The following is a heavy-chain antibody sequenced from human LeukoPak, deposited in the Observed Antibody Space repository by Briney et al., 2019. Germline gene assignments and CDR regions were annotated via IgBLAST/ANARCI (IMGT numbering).Heavy chain of an antibody. CDR3: ARGGDGYNPLDY. CDR1: GYSISSGYY. CDR2: IYYSGST. Sequence: SETLSLTCTVSGYSISSGYYWSWIRQPPGKGLEWIGYIYYSGSTNYNPSLKSRVTISVDTSKNQFSLKLSSVTAADTAVYYCARGGDGYNPLDYWGQGTLVTVSS. D-gene: IGHD5-24*01. J-gene: IGHJ4*02. V-gene: IGHV4-61*01.